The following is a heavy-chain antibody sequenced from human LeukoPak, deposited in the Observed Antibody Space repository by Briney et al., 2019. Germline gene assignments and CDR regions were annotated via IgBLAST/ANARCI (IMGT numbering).Heavy chain of an antibody. Sequence: SETLSLTCTVSGGSISSSSYYWGWIRQPPGKGLEWIGSIYCSGITYYNPSLKSRVTISVDTSRNQFSLKLSSGTAADTAVYYCAREYSSEGYYYGMDVWGQGTTVTVSS. J-gene: IGHJ6*02. V-gene: IGHV4-39*02. CDR3: AREYSSEGYYYGMDV. CDR1: GGSISSSSYY. D-gene: IGHD6-19*01. CDR2: IYCSGIT.